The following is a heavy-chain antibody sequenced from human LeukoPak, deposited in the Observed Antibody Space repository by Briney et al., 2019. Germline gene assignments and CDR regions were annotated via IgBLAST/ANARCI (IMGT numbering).Heavy chain of an antibody. CDR1: VGSISSGDYY. CDR2: IYYCGST. Sequence: SQTLSLTCTVSVGSISSGDYYWSWIRQPPGKGLEWIGYIYYCGSTYYNPSLKSRVTISVGTSKNQFSLKLSSVTAADTAVYYCARDSITIFGVPGGWFDPWGQGTLVTVSS. D-gene: IGHD3-3*01. J-gene: IGHJ5*02. CDR3: ARDSITIFGVPGGWFDP. V-gene: IGHV4-30-4*08.